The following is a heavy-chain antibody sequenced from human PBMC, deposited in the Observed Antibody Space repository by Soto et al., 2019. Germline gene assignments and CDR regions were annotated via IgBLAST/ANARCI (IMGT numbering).Heavy chain of an antibody. CDR3: ARDSSSRVVPPGDAFDI. D-gene: IGHD2-15*01. J-gene: IGHJ3*02. CDR2: IYYSGST. V-gene: IGHV4-31*03. Sequence: QVQLQESGPGLVKPSQTLSLTCTVSGGSISSGGYYWSWIRQHPGKGLEWIGYIYYSGSTYYNPSLKGRVTISVDTSKNQFSLKLSSVTAADTAVYYCARDSSSRVVPPGDAFDIWGQGTMVTVSS. CDR1: GGSISSGGYY.